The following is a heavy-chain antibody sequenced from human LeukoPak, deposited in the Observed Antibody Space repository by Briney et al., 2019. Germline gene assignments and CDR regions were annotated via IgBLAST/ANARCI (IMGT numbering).Heavy chain of an antibody. J-gene: IGHJ5*02. D-gene: IGHD5-12*01. V-gene: IGHV4-34*01. Sequence: PSETLSLTCAVYGGSFSGYYWSWIRQPPGKGLEWIGEINHSGSTNYNPSLKSRVTIPVDTSKNHFSLKLSSVTAADTAVYYCARAQGGRYSGYVPSYSFDPWGQGTLVTVSS. CDR3: ARAQGGRYSGYVPSYSFDP. CDR1: GGSFSGYY. CDR2: INHSGST.